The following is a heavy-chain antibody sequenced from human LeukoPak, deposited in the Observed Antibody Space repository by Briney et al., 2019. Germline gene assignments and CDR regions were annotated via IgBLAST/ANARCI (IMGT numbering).Heavy chain of an antibody. CDR2: IYYSGSS. Sequence: SETLSLTSTVSGGSVSSYYWNWVRQPPGKGLEWIGYIYYSGSSNYNPSLKSRVTISVDTSKNQFSLKLSSVTAADTAMYYCARDLARGRSGLDYWGQGTLVTVSS. J-gene: IGHJ4*02. CDR3: ARDLARGRSGLDY. CDR1: GGSVSSYY. D-gene: IGHD3-3*01. V-gene: IGHV4-59*02.